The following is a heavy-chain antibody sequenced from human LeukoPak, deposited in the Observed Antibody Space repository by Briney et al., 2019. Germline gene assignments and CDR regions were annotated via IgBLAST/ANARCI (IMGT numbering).Heavy chain of an antibody. J-gene: IGHJ4*02. Sequence: GGSLRLSCAASGFTFSSYAMSWVRQAPGKGLEWVSAISGSGGSTYYADSVKGRFTISRDNSKDTLYLQMNSLRAEDTAVYYCAKDRPIVIIAARPRYSFDNWGQGTLVTVSS. CDR1: GFTFSSYA. V-gene: IGHV3-23*01. CDR2: ISGSGGST. CDR3: AKDRPIVIIAARPRYSFDN. D-gene: IGHD6-6*01.